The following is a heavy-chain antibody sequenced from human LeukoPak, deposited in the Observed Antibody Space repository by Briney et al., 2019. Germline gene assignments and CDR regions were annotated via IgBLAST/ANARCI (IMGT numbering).Heavy chain of an antibody. CDR2: IYHSGST. Sequence: SSETLSLTCPVSGDTVNTRRYYWGWIRQPAGTGLEWIGSIYHSGSTYYEPSLRSRVTISVDTSRNQFSLNLTSVTTADTALYFCARRDIVKGGFDYWGQGTLVTVSS. CDR1: GDTVNTRRYY. CDR3: ARRDIVKGGFDY. D-gene: IGHD3-16*02. V-gene: IGHV4-39*01. J-gene: IGHJ4*02.